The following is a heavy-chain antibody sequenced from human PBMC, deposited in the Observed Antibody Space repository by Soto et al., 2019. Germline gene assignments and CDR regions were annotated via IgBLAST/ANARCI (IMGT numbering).Heavy chain of an antibody. CDR3: ARGPGASGTYHYYFDY. J-gene: IGHJ4*02. V-gene: IGHV4-59*01. CDR1: GGSLSSYW. D-gene: IGHD3-10*01. CDR2: IHYTGST. Sequence: ASETLSLTCTVSGGSLSSYWWSWIRQPPGKGLEWIGYIHYTGSTNYNPSLKSRVTISLDASKNQFSLKLSSVTAADTAVYYCARGPGASGTYHYYFDYWGPGTLVTVSS.